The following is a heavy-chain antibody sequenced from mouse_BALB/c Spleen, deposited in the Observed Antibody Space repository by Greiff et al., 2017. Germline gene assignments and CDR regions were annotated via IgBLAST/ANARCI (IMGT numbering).Heavy chain of an antibody. D-gene: IGHD3-3*01. Sequence: EVKLMESGGGLVQPGGSRKLSCAASGFTFSSFGMHWVRQAPEKGLEWVAYISSGSSTIYYADTVKGRFTISRDNPKNTLFLQMTSLRSEDTAMYYCARGTGYWGQGTSVTVSS. CDR2: ISSGSSTI. V-gene: IGHV5-17*02. CDR1: GFTFSSFG. J-gene: IGHJ4*01. CDR3: ARGTGY.